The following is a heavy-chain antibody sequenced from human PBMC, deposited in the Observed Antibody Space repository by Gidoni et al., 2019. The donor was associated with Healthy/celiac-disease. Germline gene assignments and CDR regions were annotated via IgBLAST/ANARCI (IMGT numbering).Heavy chain of an antibody. CDR1: GFTLDDYA. CDR3: AKDIGVVTQGYFDL. Sequence: EVQLVESGGGWVQTGRSLRLPCAASGFTLDDYAMHWVRQAPGKGLGWVSGISWNSCSIGYADSVKGRFANSRDNAKNSLYRQMNSLRAEDTALYYCAKDIGVVTQGYFDLWGRGTLVTVSS. J-gene: IGHJ2*01. D-gene: IGHD3-3*01. CDR2: ISWNSCSI. V-gene: IGHV3-9*01.